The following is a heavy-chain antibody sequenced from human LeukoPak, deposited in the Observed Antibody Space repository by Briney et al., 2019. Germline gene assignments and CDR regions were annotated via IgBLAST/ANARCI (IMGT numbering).Heavy chain of an antibody. Sequence: SETLSLTCAVYGGSFSGYYWSWIRQPPGKGLEWIGEINHSGSTNYNPSLKSRVTISVDTSKNQFSLKLSSVTAADTAVYYCAKARPNYYDSSGYHYWGQGILVTVSS. D-gene: IGHD3-22*01. CDR3: AKARPNYYDSSGYHY. CDR1: GGSFSGYY. J-gene: IGHJ4*02. CDR2: INHSGST. V-gene: IGHV4-34*01.